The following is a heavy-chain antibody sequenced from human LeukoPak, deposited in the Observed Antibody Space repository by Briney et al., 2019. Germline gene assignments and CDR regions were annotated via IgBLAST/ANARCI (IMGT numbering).Heavy chain of an antibody. CDR3: ARDLAVPAAIGELDAFDI. J-gene: IGHJ3*02. V-gene: IGHV3-21*01. D-gene: IGHD2-2*02. CDR1: GFSVSSNY. CDR2: ISSSSSYI. Sequence: GGSLRLSCAASGFSVSSNYMSWVRQAPGKGLEWVSSISSSSSYIYYADSVKGRFTISRDNAKNSLYLQMNSLRAEDTAVYYCARDLAVPAAIGELDAFDIWGQGTMVTVSS.